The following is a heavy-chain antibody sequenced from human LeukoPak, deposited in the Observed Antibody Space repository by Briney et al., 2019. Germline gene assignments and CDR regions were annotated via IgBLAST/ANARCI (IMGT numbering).Heavy chain of an antibody. CDR2: ISYDGSNK. V-gene: IGHV3-30*04. CDR1: GFTFSSYA. Sequence: GRSLRLSCAASGFTFSSYAVHWVRQAPGKGLEWVAVISYDGSNKYYADSVKGRFTISRDNSKNTLYLQMNSLRAEDTAVYYCARDDSSGYYFGYYFDYWGQGTLVTVSS. D-gene: IGHD3-22*01. J-gene: IGHJ4*02. CDR3: ARDDSSGYYFGYYFDY.